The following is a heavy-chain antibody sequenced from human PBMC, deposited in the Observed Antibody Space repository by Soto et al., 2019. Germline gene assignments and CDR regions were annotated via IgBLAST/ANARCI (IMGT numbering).Heavy chain of an antibody. CDR2: ISWNDDN. J-gene: IGHJ4*02. V-gene: IGHV2-5*01. CDR3: AHARLLWVGGYFDY. Sequence: QVTLKESGPTLVKPTQSLTLTCTFSGFSLATHGVGVGWIRQPPGEALEWLALISWNDDNRYSPSLKSRLTTAKDTSTNQVGLTMANMDPVDTATYYCAHARLLWVGGYFDYWGQGILVTVSS. CDR1: GFSLATHGVG. D-gene: IGHD3-10*01.